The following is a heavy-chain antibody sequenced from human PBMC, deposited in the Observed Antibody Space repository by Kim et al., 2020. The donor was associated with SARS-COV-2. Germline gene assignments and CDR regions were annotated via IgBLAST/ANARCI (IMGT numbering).Heavy chain of an antibody. CDR1: GYTFTSHF. CDR2: INPSGGSA. D-gene: IGHD2-21*02. Sequence: ASVKVSCKASGYTFTSHFMHWVRQAPGQGLEWMGLINPSGGSASYSQNFQGRVTMTRDTSTSTIYMELSSLRSDDTAFYHCARGVACGGDCHRPYFDLWGRGTLLTVSS. V-gene: IGHV1-46*01. J-gene: IGHJ2*01. CDR3: ARGVACGGDCHRPYFDL.